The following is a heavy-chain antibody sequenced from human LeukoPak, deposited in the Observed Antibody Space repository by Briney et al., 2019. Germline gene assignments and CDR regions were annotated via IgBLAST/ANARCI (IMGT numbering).Heavy chain of an antibody. CDR1: GYTFTSYW. CDR2: IYPGDSDT. D-gene: IGHD6-19*01. CDR3: ARRSSGTDAFDI. Sequence: GASLKISCTGSGYTFTSYWIGWVRQMPGKGLEWMGIIYPGDSDTRYSPSFQGQVTISADKSITTAYLQWSSLKASDTAMYYCARRSSGTDAFDIWGQGTMVTVSS. J-gene: IGHJ3*02. V-gene: IGHV5-51*01.